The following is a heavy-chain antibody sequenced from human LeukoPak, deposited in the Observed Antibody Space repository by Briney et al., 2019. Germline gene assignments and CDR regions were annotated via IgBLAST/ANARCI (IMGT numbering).Heavy chain of an antibody. D-gene: IGHD2/OR15-2a*01. V-gene: IGHV3-30-3*01. CDR2: ISYDGSNK. Sequence: GRSLRLSCAASGFTFSSYAMHWVRQAPGKGLEWVAVISYDGSNKYYADSVKGRFTISRDNSKNTLYLQMNSLRAEDTAVYYCARDNSPPGAFDIWGQGTMVTVSS. J-gene: IGHJ3*02. CDR3: ARDNSPPGAFDI. CDR1: GFTFSSYA.